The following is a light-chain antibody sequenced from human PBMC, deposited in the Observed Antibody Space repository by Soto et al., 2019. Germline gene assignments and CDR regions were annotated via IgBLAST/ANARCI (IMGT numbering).Light chain of an antibody. J-gene: IGKJ4*01. CDR3: QQFDSLPHT. CDR1: QDIKNY. Sequence: DIQMTQSPSSLSAFVGDSITITCQASQDIKNYLNWYQHKPGQAPKRLIYDAFKSDTGVPSRFSGSGSGTDFTFTINNLQPEDIATYFCQQFDSLPHTFGGGTRV. CDR2: DAF. V-gene: IGKV1-33*01.